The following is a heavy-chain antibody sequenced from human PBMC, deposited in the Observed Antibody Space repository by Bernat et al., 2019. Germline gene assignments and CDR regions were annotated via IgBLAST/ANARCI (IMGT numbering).Heavy chain of an antibody. CDR3: ARNDLRDSSGWYYFEY. D-gene: IGHD6-19*01. CDR1: GFTFSSYE. Sequence: EVQLVESGGGLVQPGGSLRLSCAASGFTFSSYEMNWVRQAPGKGLEWVSYISSSGSTIYYADSVKGRFTISRDNAKNSLYLQMNSLRAEDTAVYYCARNDLRDSSGWYYFEYWGQGTMVTVSS. J-gene: IGHJ4*02. V-gene: IGHV3-48*03. CDR2: ISSSGSTI.